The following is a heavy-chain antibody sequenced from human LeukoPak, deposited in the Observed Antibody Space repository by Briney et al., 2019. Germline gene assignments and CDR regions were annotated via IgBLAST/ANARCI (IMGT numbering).Heavy chain of an antibody. V-gene: IGHV3-23*01. CDR3: AKDTAGYFDY. Sequence: TGGSLRLSCAASGFTFSSYAMSWVRQAPGKGLEWVSALSGSGGSTYYADSVTGRFTISRDNSKNTLYLQMNSLRAEDTAVYYCAKDTAGYFDYWGQGTLVTVSS. J-gene: IGHJ4*02. CDR1: GFTFSSYA. CDR2: LSGSGGST.